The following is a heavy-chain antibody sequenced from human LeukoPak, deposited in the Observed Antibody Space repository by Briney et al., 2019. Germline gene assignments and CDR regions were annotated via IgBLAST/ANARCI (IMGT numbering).Heavy chain of an antibody. CDR3: ARDEGNWFDP. J-gene: IGHJ5*02. Sequence: PSETLSLTCTVSGDSINSHYWSWIRQPPGKGLEWIGYIYYSGSTNYNPSLKSRVTISVDTSKNQFSLKLSSVTAADTAVYYCARDEGNWFDPWGQGTLVTVSS. CDR1: GDSINSHY. V-gene: IGHV4-59*11. CDR2: IYYSGST.